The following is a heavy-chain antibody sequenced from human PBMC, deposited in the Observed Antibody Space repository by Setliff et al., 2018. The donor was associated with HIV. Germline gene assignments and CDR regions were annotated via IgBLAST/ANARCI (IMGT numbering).Heavy chain of an antibody. Sequence: PGGSLRLSCAASGLSFSYAWLSWVRQAPGKGLEWVGRIKRKSDGGTADYAAHVKGRFTISRDDSKNMAYLQMNSLKIEDTALYFCSINSPLSSWGQGTLVTVSS. CDR3: SINSPLSS. V-gene: IGHV3-15*01. J-gene: IGHJ4*02. D-gene: IGHD6-6*01. CDR1: GLSFSYAW. CDR2: IKRKSDGGTA.